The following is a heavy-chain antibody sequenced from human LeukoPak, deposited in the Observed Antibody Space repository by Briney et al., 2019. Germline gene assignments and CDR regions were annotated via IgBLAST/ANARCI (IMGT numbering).Heavy chain of an antibody. CDR2: IKQDGSEK. Sequence: GGSLRLSCAASGFTFSSYWMNWVRQAPGKGLEWVANIKQDGSEKYYVDSVKGRFTISRDNAKSSLYLQMNSLRAEDTAVYYCAREGSYYDSSGYYSSFDYWGQGTLVTVSS. D-gene: IGHD3-22*01. V-gene: IGHV3-7*03. CDR1: GFTFSSYW. CDR3: AREGSYYDSSGYYSSFDY. J-gene: IGHJ4*02.